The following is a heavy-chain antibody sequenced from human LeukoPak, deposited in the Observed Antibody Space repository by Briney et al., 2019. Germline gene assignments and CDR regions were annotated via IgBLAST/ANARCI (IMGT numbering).Heavy chain of an antibody. CDR1: GYTFTGYY. CDR2: INPNSGGT. J-gene: IGHJ4*02. D-gene: IGHD2-2*01. V-gene: IGHV1-2*02. Sequence: GASVKVSCKASGYTFTGYYMHWVRQAPGQGLEWMGWINPNSGGTNYAQKFQGRVTMTRDTSISTAYMELSRLRSDDTAVYYCAREVSIVVGGYFDYWGQGTLVTVSS. CDR3: AREVSIVVGGYFDY.